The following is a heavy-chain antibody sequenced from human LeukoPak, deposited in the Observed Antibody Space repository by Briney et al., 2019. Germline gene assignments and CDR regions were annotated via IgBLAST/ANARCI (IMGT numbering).Heavy chain of an antibody. J-gene: IGHJ4*02. CDR1: GFTFSDYT. Sequence: GSLRLSCAASGFTFSDYTMNWVRQAPGKGLEWVGSLYYSGSSYYNPSLKSRVTISVDTSKNQFSLKLSSVTAADTAVYYCARHPVKWALDYWGQGTLVTVSS. D-gene: IGHD1-26*01. CDR3: ARHPVKWALDY. V-gene: IGHV4-38-2*01. CDR2: LYYSGSS.